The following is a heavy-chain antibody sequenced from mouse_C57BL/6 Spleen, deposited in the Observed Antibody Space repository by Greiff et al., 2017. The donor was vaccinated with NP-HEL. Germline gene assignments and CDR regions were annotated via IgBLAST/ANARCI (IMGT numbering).Heavy chain of an antibody. D-gene: IGHD6-1*01. CDR1: GYTFTSYW. CDR3: ARSPNRYAMDY. V-gene: IGHV1-64*01. J-gene: IGHJ4*01. CDR2: IHPNSGST. Sequence: QVQLQQPGAELVKPGASVKLSCKASGYTFTSYWMHWVKQRPGQGLEWIGMIHPNSGSTNYNEKFKSKATLTVDKSSSTAYMQLSSLTSEDAAVYYCARSPNRYAMDYWGQGTSVTVSS.